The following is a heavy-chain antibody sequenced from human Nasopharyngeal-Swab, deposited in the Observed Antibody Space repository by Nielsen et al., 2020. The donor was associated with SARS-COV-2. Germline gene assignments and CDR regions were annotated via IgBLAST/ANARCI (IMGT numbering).Heavy chain of an antibody. CDR3: ARVDCDINSCYLGYGAFDI. CDR1: GDSVSSNSVA. D-gene: IGHD2-15*01. Sequence: QTLSLTRAISGDSVSSNSVAWNWIRQSPPRGLEWLGRTYYRSKGYNDHAVSVKSRITINPDTSKNQFSLQLSSVTSEDTAVYYGARVDCDINSCYLGYGAFDIWGQGTMVTVSS. V-gene: IGHV6-1*01. J-gene: IGHJ3*02. CDR2: TYYRSKGYN.